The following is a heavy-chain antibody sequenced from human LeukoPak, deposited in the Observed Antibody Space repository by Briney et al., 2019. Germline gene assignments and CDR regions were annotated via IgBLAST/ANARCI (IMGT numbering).Heavy chain of an antibody. CDR1: GGSISSYY. D-gene: IGHD6-19*01. CDR3: ARAAEQWLVPRLGGSAFYGMDV. CDR2: VYTSGST. J-gene: IGHJ6*02. V-gene: IGHV4-4*07. Sequence: SETLSLTCTVSGGSISSYYWSWIRQPAGKGLEWIGRVYTSGSTNYNPPLKSRVTMSVDTSKNQFSLKLSSVTAADTAVYYCARAAEQWLVPRLGGSAFYGMDVWGQGTTVTVSS.